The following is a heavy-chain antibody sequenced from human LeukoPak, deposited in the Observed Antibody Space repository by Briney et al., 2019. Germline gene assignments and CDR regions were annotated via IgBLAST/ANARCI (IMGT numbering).Heavy chain of an antibody. CDR1: GGSISSSSYY. Sequence: PSETLSLTCTVSGGSISSSSYYWGWIRQPPGKGLEWIGSIYYSGSTYYNPSLKSRVTISVDTSKNQFSLKLSSVTAADTAVYYCARPETYYYDSSGYYPYYFDYWGQGTLVTVSS. D-gene: IGHD3-22*01. CDR3: ARPETYYYDSSGYYPYYFDY. V-gene: IGHV4-39*07. CDR2: IYYSGST. J-gene: IGHJ4*02.